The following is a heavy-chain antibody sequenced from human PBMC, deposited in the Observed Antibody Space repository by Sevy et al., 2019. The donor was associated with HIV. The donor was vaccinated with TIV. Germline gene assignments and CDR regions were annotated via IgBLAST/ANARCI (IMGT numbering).Heavy chain of an antibody. CDR3: VKGGVTWELLDY. V-gene: IGHV3-30*18. Sequence: GGSLRLSCAASGFIFSSYGMHWVRQAPGKGLEWVTIISYDGSSKYYADSVKGRFTMSRDNSENIMYLQMNSLRTDDTAAYYCVKGGVTWELLDYWGQGTLVTVSS. J-gene: IGHJ4*02. CDR2: ISYDGSSK. D-gene: IGHD1-26*01. CDR1: GFIFSSYG.